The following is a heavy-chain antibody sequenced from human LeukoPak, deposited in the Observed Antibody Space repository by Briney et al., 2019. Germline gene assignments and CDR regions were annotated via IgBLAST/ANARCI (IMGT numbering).Heavy chain of an antibody. CDR3: ARLSGDLFDY. D-gene: IGHD3-3*01. CDR1: GGSISGSSYY. Sequence: PSETLSLTCTVSGGSISGSSYYWGWIRQPPGKGLEWIGSIYYSGSTYYNPSLKSRVTMSVDTSKNQFSLKLNSVTAADTAVCYCARLSGDLFDYWGQGTLVTVSS. J-gene: IGHJ4*02. CDR2: IYYSGST. V-gene: IGHV4-39*01.